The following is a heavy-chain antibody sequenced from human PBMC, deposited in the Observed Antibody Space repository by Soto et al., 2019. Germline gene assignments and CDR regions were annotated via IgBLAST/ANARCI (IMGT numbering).Heavy chain of an antibody. Sequence: SETLSLTCTVSGGSISSSSYYWGWIRQPPGKGLEWIGSIYYSGSTYYNPSLKSRVTISVDTSKNQFSLKLSSVTAADTAVYYCVVALQHASEERHCSGGSCHGQFDYWGQGTLVTVSS. CDR3: VVALQHASEERHCSGGSCHGQFDY. J-gene: IGHJ4*02. CDR2: IYYSGST. CDR1: GGSISSSSYY. V-gene: IGHV4-39*01. D-gene: IGHD2-15*01.